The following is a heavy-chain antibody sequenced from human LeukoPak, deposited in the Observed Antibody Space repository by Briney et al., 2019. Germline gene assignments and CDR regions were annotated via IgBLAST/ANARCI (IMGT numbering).Heavy chain of an antibody. CDR1: GFTFSSYA. CDR3: ARVAAAGPWDV. Sequence: GGSLRLSCADSGFTFSSYAMSWVRQAPGKGLEWVSAISGSGGSTYYADSVKGRFTISRDNAKNSLYLQMNSLRAEDTAVYYCARVAAAGPWDVWGKGTTVTVSS. CDR2: ISGSGGST. D-gene: IGHD6-13*01. V-gene: IGHV3-23*01. J-gene: IGHJ6*04.